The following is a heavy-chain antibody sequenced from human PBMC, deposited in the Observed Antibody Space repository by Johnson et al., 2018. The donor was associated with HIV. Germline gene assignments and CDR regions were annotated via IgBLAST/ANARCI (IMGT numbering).Heavy chain of an antibody. D-gene: IGHD2-21*02. V-gene: IGHV3-30*04. CDR3: AKVADPYCGGDCYSWLFAFDI. Sequence: QVQLVESGGGVVQPGRSLRLSCAASGFTFSSYAMHWVRQAPGKGLEWVAVISYDGSNKYYGDSVKGRLTISRDNSKNTLYLQMNSLRAEDTAVYYCAKVADPYCGGDCYSWLFAFDIWGQGTMVTVSS. J-gene: IGHJ3*02. CDR1: GFTFSSYA. CDR2: ISYDGSNK.